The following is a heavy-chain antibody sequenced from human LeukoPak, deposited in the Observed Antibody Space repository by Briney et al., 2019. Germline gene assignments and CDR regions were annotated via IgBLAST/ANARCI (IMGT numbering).Heavy chain of an antibody. CDR3: ARSGRGVDSFYFYMDV. CDR2: IKLVGGEKLDGSEK. CDR1: GFTFSQYW. J-gene: IGHJ6*03. Sequence: GGSLSLSYAASGFTFSQYWMSWVHQAAGKGLECVASIKLVGGEKLDGSEKNYVDSVKGRLTISRDNAKTALYLQMNHLSAEDTSVYYCARSGRGVDSFYFYMDVWGKGTTVTVSS. D-gene: IGHD3-10*01. V-gene: IGHV3-7*01.